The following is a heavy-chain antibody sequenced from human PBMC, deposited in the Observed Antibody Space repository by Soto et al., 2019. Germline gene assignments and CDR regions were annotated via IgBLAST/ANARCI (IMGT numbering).Heavy chain of an antibody. CDR1: GFTFSSYA. V-gene: IGHV3-23*01. CDR2: ISGSGGST. J-gene: IGHJ4*02. CDR3: AKDTDSSSSPFDY. D-gene: IGHD6-6*01. Sequence: HPGGSLRLSCAASGFTFSSYAMSWVRQAPGKGLEWVSAISGSGGSTYYADSVKGRFTISRDNSKNTLYLQMNSLRAEDTAVYYCAKDTDSSSSPFDYWGQGTLVTVSS.